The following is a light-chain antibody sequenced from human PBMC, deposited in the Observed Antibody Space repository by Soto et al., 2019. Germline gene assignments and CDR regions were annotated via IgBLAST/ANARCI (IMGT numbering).Light chain of an antibody. CDR2: DVS. CDR3: CSYAGRSNYV. J-gene: IGLJ1*01. CDR1: SSDVGGYNY. Sequence: QSALTQPRSVSGSPGQSVTISCTGTSSDVGGYNYVSWYQQHPGKAPKLMIYDVSKRPSGVPDRFSGSKSGNTASLTISGLQAEDEADYYCCSYAGRSNYVFGTGTKSPS. V-gene: IGLV2-11*01.